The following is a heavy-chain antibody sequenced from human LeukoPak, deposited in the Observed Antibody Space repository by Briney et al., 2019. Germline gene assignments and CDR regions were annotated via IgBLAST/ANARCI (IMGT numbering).Heavy chain of an antibody. J-gene: IGHJ4*02. CDR2: INHSGST. V-gene: IGHV4-34*01. CDR1: GGSFSGYY. CDR3: AREAYGGYGGFDH. Sequence: SETLSLTCAVYGGSFSGYYWSWIRQPPGKGLEWIGEINHSGSTNYNPSLKSRVTISVDTSKNQFSLKLSSVTAADTAVYYCAREAYGGYGGFDHWGQGTLVTVSS. D-gene: IGHD4-17*01.